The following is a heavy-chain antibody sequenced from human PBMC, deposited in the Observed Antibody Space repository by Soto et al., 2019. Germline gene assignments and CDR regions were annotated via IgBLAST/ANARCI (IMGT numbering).Heavy chain of an antibody. Sequence: SVKVSCKDTGGLFSSYAISWVRQAPGQGLEWMGGIIPVFGTTYYAQKFQDRVTITVDESTNTAYMELSSLRSEDTAMYYCARGGSGYVWFNEFWGQGSLVTVSS. V-gene: IGHV1-69*13. CDR1: GGLFSSYA. J-gene: IGHJ4*02. D-gene: IGHD3-22*01. CDR3: ARGGSGYVWFNEF. CDR2: IIPVFGTT.